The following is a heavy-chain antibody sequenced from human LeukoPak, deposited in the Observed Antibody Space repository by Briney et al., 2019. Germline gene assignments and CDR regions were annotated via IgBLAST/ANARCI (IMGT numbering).Heavy chain of an antibody. CDR3: AELGITMIGGV. Sequence: GGSLRLSCAASGFTFSNYWMHWVRQAPGKGLVWVSRINSDGSSTTYADSVKGRFTISRDNAKNSLYLQMNSLRAEDTAVYYCAELGITMIGGVWGKGTTVTISS. CDR2: INSDGSST. V-gene: IGHV3-74*01. CDR1: GFTFSNYW. D-gene: IGHD3-10*02. J-gene: IGHJ6*04.